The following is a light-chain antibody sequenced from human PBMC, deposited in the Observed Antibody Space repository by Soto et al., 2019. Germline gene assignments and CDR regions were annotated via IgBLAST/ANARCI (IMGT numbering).Light chain of an antibody. CDR2: GAS. CDR1: QSISSSY. V-gene: IGKV3-20*01. CDR3: QQYSNSPPEFT. Sequence: EIVLTQSPGTLSLSPGERATLSCRASQSISSSYLAWYQQRPGQAPRLLIFGASYRATGIPDRFSGSGSGTDFTLTISRLEPEDVAVYYCQQYSNSPPEFTFGPGTRVDSK. J-gene: IGKJ3*01.